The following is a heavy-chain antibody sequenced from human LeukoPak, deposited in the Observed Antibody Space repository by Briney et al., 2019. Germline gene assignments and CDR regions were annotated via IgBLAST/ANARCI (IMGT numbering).Heavy chain of an antibody. V-gene: IGHV4-59*01. CDR2: IYYSGST. J-gene: IGHJ6*03. CDR1: GGSISSYY. Sequence: SETLSLTCTVSGGSISSYYWSWIRQPPGKGLEWIGYIYYSGSTNYNPSLKSRVTISVDTSKNQFSLKLSSVTAADTAVYYCARTNIVVVPAATHYYYYMDVWGKGTAVTVSS. CDR3: ARTNIVVVPAATHYYYYMDV. D-gene: IGHD2-2*01.